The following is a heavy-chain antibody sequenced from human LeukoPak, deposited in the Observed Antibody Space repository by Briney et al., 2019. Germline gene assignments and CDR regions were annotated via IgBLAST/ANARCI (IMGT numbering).Heavy chain of an antibody. CDR3: AREIGSYPWRSWFDS. CDR2: IYYSGST. D-gene: IGHD3-10*01. V-gene: IGHV4-59*01. CDR1: GGFISSYY. Sequence: SETLSLTCSVSGGFISSYYWSWLRQPPGKGLEGIGYIYYSGSTNYNPSLTSRVTISVDTSKNQFSLKLRSVTAADTAVYYCAREIGSYPWRSWFDSWGQGTLVTVSS. J-gene: IGHJ5*01.